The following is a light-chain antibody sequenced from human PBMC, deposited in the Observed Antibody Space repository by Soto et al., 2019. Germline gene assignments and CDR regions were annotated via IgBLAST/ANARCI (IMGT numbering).Light chain of an antibody. V-gene: IGLV4-69*01. Sequence: QLVLTQSPSASASLGASVKLTCTLSSGHSSYAIAWHQQQPEKGPRYLMKLNSDGSHSKGDGIPDRFSGSSSGAERYLTISSLPSEDEADYYCQTWVTGTYVVFGGGTKLTVL. CDR3: QTWVTGTYVV. CDR2: LNSDGSH. CDR1: SGHSSYA. J-gene: IGLJ2*01.